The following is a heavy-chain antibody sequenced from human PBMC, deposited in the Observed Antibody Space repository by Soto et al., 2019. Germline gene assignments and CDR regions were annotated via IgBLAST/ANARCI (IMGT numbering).Heavy chain of an antibody. CDR1: GYTFTSYG. D-gene: IGHD2-8*01. CDR2: ITAYHGKT. V-gene: IGHV1-18*04. J-gene: IGHJ4*02. CDR3: ARQGYCTNDVCYHFDLWLDY. Sequence: QVQLVQSGAEVKKPGASVKVSCKASGYTFTSYGISSVRQAPGQGLEWRGWITAYHGKTNYAQKLQGRLTMTTDTSASTAYMELISLRSDDTAVYYCARQGYCTNDVCYHFDLWLDYCGQGTLVTVSS.